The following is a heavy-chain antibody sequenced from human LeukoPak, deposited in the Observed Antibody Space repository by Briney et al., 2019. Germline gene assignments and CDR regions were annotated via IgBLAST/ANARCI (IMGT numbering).Heavy chain of an antibody. J-gene: IGHJ4*02. Sequence: PGPSLRLSCAVSGFNFQIYAMHGVRQAPGKGLEGGAIISYGGDNKYYADSVKGRFTISRDNSKTMLYLQMNGLSPEDTAVYYCSRDGPRDYDILTALDYWGQGTVVSVSS. CDR3: SRDGPRDYDILTALDY. CDR1: GFNFQIYA. D-gene: IGHD3-9*01. V-gene: IGHV3-30*04. CDR2: ISYGGDNK.